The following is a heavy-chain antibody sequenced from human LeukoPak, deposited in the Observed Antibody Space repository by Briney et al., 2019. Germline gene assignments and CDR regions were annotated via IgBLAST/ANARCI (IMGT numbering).Heavy chain of an antibody. Sequence: ASVKVSCKASGYTFTSYYMHWVRQAPGQGLEWMGIINPSGGSTSYAQKFQGRVTMTRDTSTSTVYMELSSLRSEDTAVYYCASTLSVAGTYDDAFDIWGQGTMVTVSS. CDR2: INPSGGST. CDR3: ASTLSVAGTYDDAFDI. J-gene: IGHJ3*02. CDR1: GYTFTSYY. D-gene: IGHD6-19*01. V-gene: IGHV1-46*01.